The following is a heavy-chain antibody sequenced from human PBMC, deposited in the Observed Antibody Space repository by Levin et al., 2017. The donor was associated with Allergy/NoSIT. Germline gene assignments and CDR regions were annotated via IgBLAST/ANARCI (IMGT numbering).Heavy chain of an antibody. D-gene: IGHD2-2*01. V-gene: IGHV3-30*18. CDR3: AKGKGSTSPLDV. Sequence: PGESLKISCRASGFDFSDYGMHWVRQSPGKGLEWVAVIAYDGSKTYVADSVKGRFTISRDNSKNTLHLQMNSLRRDDTGVYYCAKGKGSTSPLDVWGQGTTVSVSS. CDR1: GFDFSDYG. CDR2: IAYDGSKT. J-gene: IGHJ6*02.